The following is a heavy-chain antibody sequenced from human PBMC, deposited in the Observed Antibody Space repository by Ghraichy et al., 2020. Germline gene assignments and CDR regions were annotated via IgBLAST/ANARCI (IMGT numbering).Heavy chain of an antibody. V-gene: IGHV1-69*06. CDR3: ASQYSGDSYVWPYYYGMDV. CDR2: IIPIFGTA. D-gene: IGHD5-18*01. CDR1: GGTFSSYA. Sequence: SVKVSCKASGGTFSSYAISWVRQAPGQGLEWMGGIIPIFGTANYAQKFQGRVTITADKSTSTAYVELSSLRSEDTAVYYCASQYSGDSYVWPYYYGMDVWGQGTTVTVSS. J-gene: IGHJ6*02.